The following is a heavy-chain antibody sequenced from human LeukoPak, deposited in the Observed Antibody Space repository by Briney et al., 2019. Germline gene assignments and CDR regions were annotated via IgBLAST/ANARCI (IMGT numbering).Heavy chain of an antibody. CDR3: AGHMTSGGIQLWMGGLADY. CDR1: GYSFTSYW. V-gene: IGHV5-51*01. Sequence: GESLKISCKGSGYSFTSYWIGWVRQMPGKGLEWMGIIYPGDSNTRYSPSFQGQVTISADKSISTAYLQWSSLKASDTAMYYCAGHMTSGGIQLWMGGLADYWGQGTLVTVSS. J-gene: IGHJ4*02. CDR2: IYPGDSNT. D-gene: IGHD5-18*01.